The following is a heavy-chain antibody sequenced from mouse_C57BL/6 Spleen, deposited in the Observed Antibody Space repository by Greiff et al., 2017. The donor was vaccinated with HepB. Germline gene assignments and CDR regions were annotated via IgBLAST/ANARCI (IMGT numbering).Heavy chain of an antibody. V-gene: IGHV1-76*01. CDR2: IYPGSGNT. D-gene: IGHD2-2*01. Sequence: QVQLKESGAELVRPGASVKLSCKASGYTFTDYYINWVKQRPGQGLEWIARIYPGSGNTYYNEKFKGKATLTAEKSSSTAYMQISSLTSEDSAVYFCARIYYGFPSWFAYWGQGTLVTVSA. CDR3: ARIYYGFPSWFAY. CDR1: GYTFTDYY. J-gene: IGHJ3*01.